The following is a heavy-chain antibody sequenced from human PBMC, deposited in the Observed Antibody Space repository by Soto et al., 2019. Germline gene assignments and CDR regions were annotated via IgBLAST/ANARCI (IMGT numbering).Heavy chain of an antibody. Sequence: EVQLLESGGGLVQPGGSLRLSCAASGFTFSSYALCWVRQAPGKGLEWVSAISGSGGSTYYADSVKGRFTISRDHSKNTLYLQMNSLRAEDTAVYYCAKVRGSKRLLDWFDPWGQGTLVTVSS. CDR2: ISGSGGST. V-gene: IGHV3-23*01. CDR1: GFTFSSYA. CDR3: AKVRGSKRLLDWFDP. J-gene: IGHJ5*02. D-gene: IGHD1-26*01.